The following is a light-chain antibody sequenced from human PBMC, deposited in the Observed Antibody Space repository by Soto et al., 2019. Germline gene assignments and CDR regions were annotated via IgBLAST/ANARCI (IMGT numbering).Light chain of an antibody. J-gene: IGKJ2*01. CDR2: DAS. CDR3: QQYGSSPYT. CDR1: QSLSSSY. V-gene: IGKV3D-20*01. Sequence: EIVLTQSPATLSLSPGERATLSCGASQSLSSSYLAWYQQKPGLAPRLLIYDASSRATGIPDRFSGSGSRTDFTLTISRLEPEDFAEYYCQQYGSSPYTFGQGTKLEIK.